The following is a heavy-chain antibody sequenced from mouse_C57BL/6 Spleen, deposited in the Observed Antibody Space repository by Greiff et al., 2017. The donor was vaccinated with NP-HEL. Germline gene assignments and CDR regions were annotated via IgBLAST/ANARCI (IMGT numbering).Heavy chain of an antibody. CDR1: GYSFTGYY. CDR2: INPSTGGT. Sequence: EVQGVESGPELVKPGASVKISCKASGYSFTGYYMNWVKQSPEKSLEWIGEINPSTGGTTYNQKFKAKATLTVDKSSSTAYMQLKSLTSEDSAVYYCARYDYDGALDYWGQGTTLTVSS. V-gene: IGHV1-42*01. J-gene: IGHJ2*01. CDR3: ARYDYDGALDY. D-gene: IGHD2-4*01.